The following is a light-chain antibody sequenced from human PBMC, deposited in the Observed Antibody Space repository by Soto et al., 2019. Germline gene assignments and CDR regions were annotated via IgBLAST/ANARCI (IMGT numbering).Light chain of an antibody. J-gene: IGLJ3*02. CDR1: SSDVGGYNY. CDR3: SSYAASNNFYFV. V-gene: IGLV2-8*01. Sequence: QSALTQPPSASGSPGQSVTISCTGTSSDVGGYNYVSWYQQYPGRAPKLMIYEVTKRPSGVPDRFSGSKSGDTASLTVSGLRAEDEADYCCSSYAASNNFYFVFGGGTKLTVL. CDR2: EVT.